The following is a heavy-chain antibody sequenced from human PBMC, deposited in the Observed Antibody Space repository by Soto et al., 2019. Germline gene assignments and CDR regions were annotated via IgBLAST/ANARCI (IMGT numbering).Heavy chain of an antibody. CDR1: GYTFTSYG. D-gene: IGHD5-18*01. CDR3: PRDPSWIQLWTDAFDI. CDR2: ISAYNGNT. Sequence: GSSVKVACKASGYTFTSYGISWVRQAPGQGLEWMGWISAYNGNTNYAQKLQGRVTMTTDTSTSTAYMELRSLRSDDTAVYYCPRDPSWIQLWTDAFDIWGQGTMVTVS. J-gene: IGHJ3*02. V-gene: IGHV1-18*01.